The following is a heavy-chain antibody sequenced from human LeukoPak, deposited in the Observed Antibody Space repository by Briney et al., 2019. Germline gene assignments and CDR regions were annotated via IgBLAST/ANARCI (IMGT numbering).Heavy chain of an antibody. Sequence: GRSLRLSCAASGSTFSSYGMHWVRQAPGKGLEWVAVISYDGSNKYYADSVKGRFTISRDNSKNTLYLQMNRVRAEDTAVYYCAKDISAASYYYYGLDVWGQGTTVTVSS. D-gene: IGHD2-15*01. J-gene: IGHJ6*02. V-gene: IGHV3-30*18. CDR1: GSTFSSYG. CDR2: ISYDGSNK. CDR3: AKDISAASYYYYGLDV.